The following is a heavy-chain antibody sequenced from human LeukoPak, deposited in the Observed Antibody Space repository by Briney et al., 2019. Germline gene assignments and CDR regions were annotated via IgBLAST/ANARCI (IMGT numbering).Heavy chain of an antibody. D-gene: IGHD7-27*01. J-gene: IGHJ4*02. CDR1: GYTFTSYY. CDR2: INPSGGST. CDR3: AREWGNKAFDY. V-gene: IGHV1-46*01. Sequence: GASVKVSRKASGYTFTSYYMHWVRQAPGQGLEWMGIINPSGGSTSYAQKFQGRVTMTKDTSTGTVYMELSSLRSEDTAVYYCAREWGNKAFDYWGQGTLVTVSS.